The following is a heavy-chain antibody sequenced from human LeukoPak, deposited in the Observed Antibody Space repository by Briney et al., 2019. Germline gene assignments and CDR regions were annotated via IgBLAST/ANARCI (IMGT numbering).Heavy chain of an antibody. Sequence: SETLSLTCAVYGGSFSGYYWSWIRQPPGKGLEWIGEINHSGSTNYNPSLKSRGTISVDTSQNQFSLRLSSLTAADTAVYYCARILARQFTSFSDSSPYTYYYMHVWGKRTTVTVSS. CDR2: INHSGST. CDR1: GGSFSGYY. V-gene: IGHV4-34*01. D-gene: IGHD2/OR15-2a*01. J-gene: IGHJ6*03. CDR3: ARILARQFTSFSDSSPYTYYYMHV.